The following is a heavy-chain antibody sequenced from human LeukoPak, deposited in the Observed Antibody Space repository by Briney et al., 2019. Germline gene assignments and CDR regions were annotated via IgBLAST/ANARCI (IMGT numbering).Heavy chain of an antibody. CDR2: ISGSGGST. Sequence: GGSRRLSCAASGFTFSSYAMSWVRQAPGKGLEWVSAISGSGGSTYYADPVKGRFTISRDDSKNTLYLQMASLRAEDTVVYYCSKAAYYDSSGYFDYWGQGTLVTVSS. CDR1: GFTFSSYA. CDR3: SKAAYYDSSGYFDY. D-gene: IGHD3-22*01. J-gene: IGHJ4*02. V-gene: IGHV3-23*01.